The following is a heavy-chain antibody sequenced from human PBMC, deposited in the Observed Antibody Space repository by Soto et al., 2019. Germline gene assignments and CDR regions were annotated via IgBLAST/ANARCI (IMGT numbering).Heavy chain of an antibody. CDR1: GFTFSSYA. CDR3: AKDPQGRYCSGGSCYSGY. CDR2: ISGSGGST. J-gene: IGHJ4*02. D-gene: IGHD2-15*01. Sequence: VQLLESGGGLVQPGGSLRLSCAASGFTFSSYAMSWVRQAPGKGLEWVSAISGSGGSTYYADSVKGRFTISRDNSKNTLYLQMNSLRAEDTAVYYCAKDPQGRYCSGGSCYSGYWGQGTLVTVSS. V-gene: IGHV3-23*01.